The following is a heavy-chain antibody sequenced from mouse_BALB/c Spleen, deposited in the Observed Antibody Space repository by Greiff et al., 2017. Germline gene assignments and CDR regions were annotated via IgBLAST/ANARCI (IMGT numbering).Heavy chain of an antibody. CDR3: ARAGYSYYAMDY. CDR2: ISDGGSYT. V-gene: IGHV5-4*02. J-gene: IGHJ4*01. D-gene: IGHD2-14*01. Sequence: EVKLVESGGGLVKPGGSLKLSCAASGFTFSDYYMYWVRQTPEKRLEWVATISDGGSYTYYPDSVKGRFTISRDNAKNNLYLQMSSLKSEDTAMYYCARAGYSYYAMDYWGQGTSVTVSS. CDR1: GFTFSDYY.